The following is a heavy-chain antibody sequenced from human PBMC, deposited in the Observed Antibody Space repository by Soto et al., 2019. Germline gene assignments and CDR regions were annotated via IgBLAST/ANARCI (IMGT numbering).Heavy chain of an antibody. CDR3: ATMGIAVAGLRAFDI. D-gene: IGHD6-19*01. CDR1: GGSFSGYY. V-gene: IGHV4-34*01. CDR2: INHSGST. J-gene: IGHJ3*02. Sequence: PSETLSLTCAVYGGSFSGYYWSWIRQPPGKGLEWIGEINHSGSTNYNPSLKSRVTISVDTSKNQFSLKLSSVTAADTAVYYCATMGIAVAGLRAFDIWGQGTMVTVS.